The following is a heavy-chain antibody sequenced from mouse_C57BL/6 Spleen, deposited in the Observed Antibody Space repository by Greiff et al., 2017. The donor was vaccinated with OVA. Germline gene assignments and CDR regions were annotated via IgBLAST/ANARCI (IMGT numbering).Heavy chain of an antibody. D-gene: IGHD4-1*01. J-gene: IGHJ1*03. CDR2: ISYDGSN. Sequence: VQLQQSGPGLVKPSQSLSLTCSVTGYSITSGYYWNWIRQFPGNKLEWMGYISYDGSNNYNPSLKNRISITRDTSKNQFFLKLNSVTTEDTATYYCARNWDHWYFDVWGTGTTVTVSS. CDR3: ARNWDHWYFDV. V-gene: IGHV3-6*01. CDR1: GYSITSGYY.